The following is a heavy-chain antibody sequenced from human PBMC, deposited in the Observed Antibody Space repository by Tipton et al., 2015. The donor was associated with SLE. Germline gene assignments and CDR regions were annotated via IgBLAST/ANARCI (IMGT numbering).Heavy chain of an antibody. CDR2: IYYSGST. V-gene: IGHV4-59*08. CDR1: GGSISSYY. J-gene: IGHJ4*02. CDR3: ARSPSSGWEYYFDY. Sequence: TLSLTCTVSGGSISSYYWSWIRQPPGRGLEWIGYIYYSGSTNYNPSLKSRVTISVDTSKDQFSLKLNSVTAADTAVYYCARSPSSGWEYYFDYWGQGTLVTVST. D-gene: IGHD6-19*01.